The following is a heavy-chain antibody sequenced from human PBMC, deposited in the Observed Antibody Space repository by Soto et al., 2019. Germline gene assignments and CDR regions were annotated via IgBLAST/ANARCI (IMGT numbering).Heavy chain of an antibody. Sequence: QVQLVQSGAAVKKPASSVRVSCKASGGTFNSYAITWVRQAPGQGLEWMGGTIPMFGTTNYAEKFQGRVTISADESTNTAYMELSSLRSEDTAVYYCTRCGIRYHSIGYYLGIDGMDVWGQGTTVIVSS. CDR2: TIPMFGTT. D-gene: IGHD3-22*01. J-gene: IGHJ6*02. CDR1: GGTFNSYA. V-gene: IGHV1-69*12. CDR3: TRCGIRYHSIGYYLGIDGMDV.